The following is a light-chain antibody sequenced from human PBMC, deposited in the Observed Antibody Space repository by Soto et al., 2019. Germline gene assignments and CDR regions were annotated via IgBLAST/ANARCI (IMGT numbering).Light chain of an antibody. CDR1: QSVSSN. CDR3: QQYNNWPPRT. CDR2: GAS. J-gene: IGKJ1*01. V-gene: IGKV3-15*01. Sequence: EIVMTQSPATLSVSPGERATLSCRASQSVSSNLAWYQKKPGQAPRLLIYGASTRATGSPARLSGSGSGTEFTLTISSLQSEDFAVYYCQQYNNWPPRTFGQGTKVEIK.